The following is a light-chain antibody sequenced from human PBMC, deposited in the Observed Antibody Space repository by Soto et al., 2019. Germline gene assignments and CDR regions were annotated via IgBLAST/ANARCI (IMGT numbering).Light chain of an antibody. V-gene: IGLV1-44*01. J-gene: IGLJ3*02. CDR1: NSNIGSNT. CDR3: AAWDGSLNGWV. CDR2: NND. Sequence: QLVLTQAPSASGTPGQRVTISCSGSNSNIGSNTVSWYQQVPGTAPKVLIYNNDQRPSGVPDRLSGSKSGTSASLAIGGLQSEEEADYYCAAWDGSLNGWVFGGGTKLTVL.